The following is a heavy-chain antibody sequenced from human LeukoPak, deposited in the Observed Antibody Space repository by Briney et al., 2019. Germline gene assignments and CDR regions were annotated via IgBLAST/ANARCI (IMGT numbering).Heavy chain of an antibody. D-gene: IGHD6-19*01. CDR1: GFTFSSYS. J-gene: IGHJ4*02. V-gene: IGHV3-21*01. CDR2: ISSSSSYI. CDR3: ARPGPVAGVDY. Sequence: GGSLRLSCAASGFTFSSYSMNWVRQALGKGLEWVSSISSSSSYIYYADSVKGRFTISRDNAKSSLYLQMNSLRAEDTAVYYCARPGPVAGVDYWGQGTLVTVSS.